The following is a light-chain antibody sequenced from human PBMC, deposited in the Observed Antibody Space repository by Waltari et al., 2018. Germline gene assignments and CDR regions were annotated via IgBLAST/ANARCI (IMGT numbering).Light chain of an antibody. CDR2: SDD. CDR3: QAWDDTTVV. CDR1: GLGDKY. V-gene: IGLV3-1*01. J-gene: IGLJ2*01. Sequence: SYELTQPPSVSVSPGQTATITCSGDGLGDKYVWCYKQKPGQSPVAVIYSDDKRPSGIPERFSGSNSGNTATLTIGGTQTTDEGDYYCQAWDDTTVVFGAGTKVTV.